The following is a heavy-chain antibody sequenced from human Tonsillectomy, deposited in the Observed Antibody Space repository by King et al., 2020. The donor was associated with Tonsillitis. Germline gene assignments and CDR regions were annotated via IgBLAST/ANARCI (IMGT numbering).Heavy chain of an antibody. D-gene: IGHD1-26*01. CDR3: AKDAPKTKSVGTTGWGD. CDR2: ISVYNGNT. CDR1: GYTFSNYG. V-gene: IGHV1-18*01. Sequence: QLVQSGAEVKKPGASVKVSCKASGYTFSNYGISWVRQAPGQGLEWIGWISVYNGNTNFAQNFQGRLTMTTDTSTNTAYMELRSLRSDDTAVYYCAKDAPKTKSVGTTGWGDWGQGTMVTVSS. J-gene: IGHJ3*01.